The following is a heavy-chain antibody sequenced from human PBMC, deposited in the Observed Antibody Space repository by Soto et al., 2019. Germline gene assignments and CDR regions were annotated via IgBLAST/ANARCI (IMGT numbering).Heavy chain of an antibody. D-gene: IGHD3-22*01. CDR3: ASNYESSGYYFFY. Sequence: GASVKVSCKPSGGTFRSYSISWVRQAPGQGLEWMGGIIPIFGTANYAQKFQGRVTITADESTSTAHMELSSLRSEDTAVYYCASNYESSGYYFFYWGQGTLVTVSS. CDR1: GGTFRSYS. V-gene: IGHV1-69*13. CDR2: IIPIFGTA. J-gene: IGHJ4*02.